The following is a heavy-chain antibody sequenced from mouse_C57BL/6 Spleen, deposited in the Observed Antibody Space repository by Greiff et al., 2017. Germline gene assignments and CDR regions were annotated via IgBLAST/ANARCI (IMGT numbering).Heavy chain of an antibody. J-gene: IGHJ3*01. CDR2: IDPNSGGP. D-gene: IGHD1-1*01. CDR1: GYTFTSYW. CDR3: AAYGWAY. V-gene: IGHV1-72*01. Sequence: QVQLQQPGAELVKPGASVTLSCTASGYTFTSYWMHWVKQRPGRGLVWIGRIDPNSGGPKYNETFKSKATLTVDQPSSTAYMQLSSLTSEDSAFYYCAAYGWAYWGQGTLVTVSA.